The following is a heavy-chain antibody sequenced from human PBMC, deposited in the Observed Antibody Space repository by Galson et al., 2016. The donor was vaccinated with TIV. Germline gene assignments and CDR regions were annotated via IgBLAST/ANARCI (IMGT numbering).Heavy chain of an antibody. V-gene: IGHV2-70*11. J-gene: IGHJ6*02. CDR2: IDWDGDK. CDR3: ARNSGHYYGMGV. Sequence: PALVKPTQTLTLTCSFSGFSLRTSGMCVSWIRQPPGKALEWLARIDWDGDKYYNASLKTRVSISKDTSKNQVVLTMTHMDQVDTGTYYCARNSGHYYGMGVWGQGTTVTVSS. CDR1: GFSLRTSGMC.